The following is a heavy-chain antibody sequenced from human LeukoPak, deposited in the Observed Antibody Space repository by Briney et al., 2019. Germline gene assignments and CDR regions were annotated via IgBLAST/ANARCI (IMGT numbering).Heavy chain of an antibody. CDR2: ITANGRTT. V-gene: IGHV3-23*01. J-gene: IGHJ4*02. CDR3: ARGMAGEGGYPLDY. D-gene: IGHD3-16*01. Sequence: GGSLRLSCAASGFTFSRRAMIWVRQAPGKGLDWVSVITANGRTTYYADSIRGRFSVSRDNSKNTVYVQMKNLRAEDTATYYCARGMAGEGGYPLDYWGQGTLVTVSS. CDR1: GFTFSRRA.